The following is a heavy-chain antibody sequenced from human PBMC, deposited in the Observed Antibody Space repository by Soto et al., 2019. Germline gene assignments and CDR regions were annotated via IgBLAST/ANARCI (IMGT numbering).Heavy chain of an antibody. V-gene: IGHV1-18*01. CDR1: GYTFTSYG. D-gene: IGHD1-1*01. Sequence: QVHLVQSGAEVKKPGASVKVSCKASGYTFTSYGITWVRQAPGQGLEWMGWISAHNGNTDYAQKRKGRVLXTRDTSTSTAYTELRSLRSDDTAVYYWARGRYGDYWGQGALVTVSS. CDR2: ISAHNGNT. CDR3: ARGRYGDY. J-gene: IGHJ4*02.